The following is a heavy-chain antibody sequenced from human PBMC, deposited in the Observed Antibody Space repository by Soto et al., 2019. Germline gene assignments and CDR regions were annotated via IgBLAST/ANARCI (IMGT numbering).Heavy chain of an antibody. D-gene: IGHD3-22*01. CDR3: TRPYFNSSGPYLAY. Sequence: GGSLRLSCATSGFNFRNFWMSWVRETPGKGLEWVASIKHDGSEKYYVDSVKGRFTISRDNAKNSLYLRMNSLRVADAAVYYCTRPYFNSSGPYLAYWGQGTLVTVSS. CDR1: GFNFRNFW. V-gene: IGHV3-7*03. CDR2: IKHDGSEK. J-gene: IGHJ4*02.